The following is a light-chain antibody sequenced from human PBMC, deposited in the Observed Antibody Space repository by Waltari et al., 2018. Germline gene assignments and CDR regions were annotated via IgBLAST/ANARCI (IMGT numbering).Light chain of an antibody. CDR1: STDVECYDH. CDR3: SSYAGGSSLM. J-gene: IGLJ3*02. Sequence: QSALTQPPSASGSPGQSITISCTGISTDVECYDHAFWYQQHPGKAPKLLIYEVTKRPSGVPDRFSGSKSDNTASLAVSGLQAEDEADYYCSSYAGGSSLMFGGGTKLTVL. V-gene: IGLV2-8*01. CDR2: EVT.